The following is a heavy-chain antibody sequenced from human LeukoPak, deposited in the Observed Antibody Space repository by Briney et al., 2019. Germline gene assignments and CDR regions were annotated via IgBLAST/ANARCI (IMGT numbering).Heavy chain of an antibody. CDR2: ISAYNGNT. V-gene: IGHV1-18*01. D-gene: IGHD2-2*01. Sequence: ASVKVSCKASGGTFISYAISWVRQAPGQGLEWMGWISAYNGNTNYAQKLQGRVTMTTDTSTSTAYMELRSLRSDDTAVYYCATCSSTSCYDAFDIWGQGTMVTVSS. CDR3: ATCSSTSCYDAFDI. J-gene: IGHJ3*02. CDR1: GGTFISYA.